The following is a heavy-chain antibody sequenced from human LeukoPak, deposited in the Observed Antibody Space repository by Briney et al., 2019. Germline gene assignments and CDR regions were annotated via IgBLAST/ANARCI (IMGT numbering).Heavy chain of an antibody. CDR1: GGSISSSSYY. Sequence: SETLSLTCTVSGGSISSSSYYWGWIRQPPGKGLWWIGSIYYSGSTYYNPSLKSRVTISVDTSKNQFSLKLSSVTAADTAVYYCARLNILEGIFDYWGQGTLVTVSS. J-gene: IGHJ4*02. D-gene: IGHD3-3*01. V-gene: IGHV4-39*01. CDR2: IYYSGST. CDR3: ARLNILEGIFDY.